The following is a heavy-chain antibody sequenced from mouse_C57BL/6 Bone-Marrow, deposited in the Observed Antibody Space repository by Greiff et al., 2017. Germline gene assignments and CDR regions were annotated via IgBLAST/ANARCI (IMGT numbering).Heavy chain of an antibody. CDR3: ARNGHFDY. D-gene: IGHD1-1*01. Sequence: QVQLQQPGAELVRPGSSVKLSCKASGYTFTSYWMDWVKQRPGQGLEWIGNIYPSDSETHYNQKFKDKATMTVDKSSSTAYMQLSSLTSEDSAVYYCARNGHFDYWGQGTTLTVSS. V-gene: IGHV1-61*01. CDR1: GYTFTSYW. CDR2: IYPSDSET. J-gene: IGHJ2*01.